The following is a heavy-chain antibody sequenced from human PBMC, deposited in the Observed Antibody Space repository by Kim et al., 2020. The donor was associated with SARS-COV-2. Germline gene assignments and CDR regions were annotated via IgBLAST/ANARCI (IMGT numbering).Heavy chain of an antibody. CDR2: IVIGTGNT. V-gene: IGHV1-58*01. CDR3: AADRGYTYGKYYYGMDV. D-gene: IGHD1-1*01. Sequence: SVKVSCKTSGFTFSTTAVQWVRQARGQRPEWIGSIVIGTGNTNSAQRFQERVTMISDMSTSRVYMELDSLTPEDTAVYYCAADRGYTYGKYYYGMDVWGQGTTVTVSS. CDR1: GFTFSTTA. J-gene: IGHJ6*01.